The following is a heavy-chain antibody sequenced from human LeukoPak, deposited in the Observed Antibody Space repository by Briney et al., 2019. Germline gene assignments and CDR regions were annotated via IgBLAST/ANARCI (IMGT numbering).Heavy chain of an antibody. V-gene: IGHV4-34*01. Sequence: SETLSLTCAVYGGSFSGYYWSWIRQPPGKGLEWIGEINHSGNTNYNPSLKSRVTISLDTSKNQVSLKLSPVTAADSAVYYCARGGEGHYYGSASQDYWGQGTLVTVSS. CDR3: ARGGEGHYYGSASQDY. J-gene: IGHJ4*02. D-gene: IGHD3-10*01. CDR2: INHSGNT. CDR1: GGSFSGYY.